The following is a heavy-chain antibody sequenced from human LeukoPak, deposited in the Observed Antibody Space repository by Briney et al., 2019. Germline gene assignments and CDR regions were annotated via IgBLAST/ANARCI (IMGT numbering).Heavy chain of an antibody. Sequence: QAGGSLRLSCAASGFTFSSYGMHWVRQAPGKGLEWVAVISYDGSNKYYADSVKGRFTISRDNSKNTLYLQMNSLRAEDTAVYYCAKDTAVAGTGYFDYWGQGTLVTVSS. CDR1: GFTFSSYG. J-gene: IGHJ4*02. CDR2: ISYDGSNK. CDR3: AKDTAVAGTGYFDY. V-gene: IGHV3-30*18. D-gene: IGHD6-19*01.